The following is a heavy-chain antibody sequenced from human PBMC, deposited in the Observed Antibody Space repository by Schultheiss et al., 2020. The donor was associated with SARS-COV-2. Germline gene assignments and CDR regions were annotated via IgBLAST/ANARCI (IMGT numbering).Heavy chain of an antibody. CDR1: GYTFTGYY. CDR3: ARDENSSMDYYYGMDV. CDR2: INPNSGGT. J-gene: IGHJ6*02. V-gene: IGHV1-2*02. Sequence: ASVKVSCKASGYTFTGYYMHWVRQAPGQGLEWMGWINPNSGGTNYAQKFQGRVTMTRDTSISTAYMELSRLRSEDTAVYYCARDENSSMDYYYGMDVWGQGTTVTVSS. D-gene: IGHD6-19*01.